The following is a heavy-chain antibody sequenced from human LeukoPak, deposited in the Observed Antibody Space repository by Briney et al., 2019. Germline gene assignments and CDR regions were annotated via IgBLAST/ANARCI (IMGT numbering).Heavy chain of an antibody. V-gene: IGHV3-23*01. Sequence: PGGSLRLSCAASGITFSNYAMSWVRQAPGRGLEWVSAISGSGGSSYYADSVKGRFTITRDNSKDTLYLQMNGLRAEDTALYYCAKLWGGSFIGAFDIWGQGTMVTVSS. CDR2: ISGSGGSS. D-gene: IGHD1-26*01. CDR3: AKLWGGSFIGAFDI. CDR1: GITFSNYA. J-gene: IGHJ3*02.